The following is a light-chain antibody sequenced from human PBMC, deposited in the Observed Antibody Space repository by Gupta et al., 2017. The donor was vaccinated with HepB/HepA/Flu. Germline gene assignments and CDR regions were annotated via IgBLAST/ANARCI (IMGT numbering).Light chain of an antibody. CDR2: SGS. V-gene: IGKV2-28*01. J-gene: IGKJ1*01. CDR3: MQALQTPRT. CDR1: QRRLHSNGYNY. Sequence: DIVMTQSPPSLLVTAGEPASISCRSSQRRLHSNGYNYLDWYQKKPGQSPQLLIYSGSNRASGVHDRFSGSGSGTDFTLKISRVEAEDVGVYYCMQALQTPRTFGQGTKVEIK.